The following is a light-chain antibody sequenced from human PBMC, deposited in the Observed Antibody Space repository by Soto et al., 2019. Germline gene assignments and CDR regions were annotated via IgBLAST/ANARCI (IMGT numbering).Light chain of an antibody. CDR1: QSISSA. J-gene: IGKJ2*01. V-gene: IGKV3-15*01. CDR2: GAS. CDR3: QQGHNWPLT. Sequence: EIVMTQSPATLSVSPGERATLSCRASQSISSALAWYQQKPGQPPRLLIYGASTRATGVPARFTGSGSGSDFTLTISGLQSEDFAVYYCQQGHNWPLTFGQGTRLEI.